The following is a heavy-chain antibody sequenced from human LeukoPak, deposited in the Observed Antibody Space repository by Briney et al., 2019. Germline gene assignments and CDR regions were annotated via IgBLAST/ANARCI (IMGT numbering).Heavy chain of an antibody. D-gene: IGHD3-22*01. CDR1: GYTFTDYG. Sequence: ASVKVSCKASGYTFTDYGMHWGRPAPGQRLEWMAWINAGNGNTKYSQKFQGRVTSTRDTSASTAYMELSSLRSEDTAVYYCARVPLYDRNDYYYPHWGQGTVVTVSS. CDR3: ARVPLYDRNDYYYPH. CDR2: INAGNGNT. V-gene: IGHV1-3*01. J-gene: IGHJ1*01.